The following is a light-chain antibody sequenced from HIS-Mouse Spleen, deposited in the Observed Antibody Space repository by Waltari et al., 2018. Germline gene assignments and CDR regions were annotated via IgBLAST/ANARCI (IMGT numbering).Light chain of an antibody. V-gene: IGLV2-11*01. CDR3: CSYAGSYTGV. CDR1: SRDVGGYNY. J-gene: IGLJ1*01. CDR2: DVS. Sequence: QSALTQPRSVSGSPGQSVTISCTGTSRDVGGYNYVSWYQQHPGKAPKLMIYDVSQRPSGVPDRFSGSKSGNTASLTISGLQAEDEADYYCCSYAGSYTGVFGTGTKVTVL.